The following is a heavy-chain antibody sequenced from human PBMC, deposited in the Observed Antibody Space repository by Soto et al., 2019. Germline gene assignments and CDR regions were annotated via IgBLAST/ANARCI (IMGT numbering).Heavy chain of an antibody. CDR3: ATKVELTFDY. J-gene: IGHJ4*02. Sequence: VKLSCKASGFTITVSVVQWLRQARGQRLEWIGRIVVGSGNTYYAQKFQERVTFTRDMSRSTAYMELSSLRSEDTAVYYCATKVELTFDYWGQGTQVTVSS. V-gene: IGHV1-58*01. D-gene: IGHD1-7*01. CDR1: GFTITVSV. CDR2: IVVGSGNT.